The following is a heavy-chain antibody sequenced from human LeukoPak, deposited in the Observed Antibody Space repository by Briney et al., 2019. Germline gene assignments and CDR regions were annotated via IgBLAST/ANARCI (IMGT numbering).Heavy chain of an antibody. V-gene: IGHV3-7*01. Sequence: PAGGSLRLSCAASGYTFSTYWMNWVRQAPGKGPEWVANINQDGSEKYYVDSVRGRFTISRDNAKNSLYLQTNSLRAEDTAVYYCARLVAPFYYYIDVWGKGTTVTVSS. CDR2: INQDGSEK. D-gene: IGHD2-15*01. CDR1: GYTFSTYW. CDR3: ARLVAPFYYYIDV. J-gene: IGHJ6*03.